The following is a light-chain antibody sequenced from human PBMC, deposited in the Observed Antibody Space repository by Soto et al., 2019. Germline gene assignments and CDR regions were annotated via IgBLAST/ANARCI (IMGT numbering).Light chain of an antibody. J-gene: IGLJ2*01. CDR3: AAWDDSLNVVV. Sequence: QSVLTQPPSVSEAPRQRVTISCSGSSSNIGNNAVNWYQQVPGKAPKLLIYYDDLLPSGVSDRFSGSKPGTSASLAISGLQSEDEADYYCAAWDDSLNVVVFGGGTKLTVL. CDR1: SSNIGNNA. V-gene: IGLV1-36*01. CDR2: YDD.